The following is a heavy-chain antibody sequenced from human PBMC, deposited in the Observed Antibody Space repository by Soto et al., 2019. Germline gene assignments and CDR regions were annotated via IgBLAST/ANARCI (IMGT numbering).Heavy chain of an antibody. D-gene: IGHD3-10*01. CDR3: AVILLLFGESGPYYYYGMDV. J-gene: IGHJ6*02. CDR1: GYSFTSYW. Sequence: PGESLKISCKGSGYSFTSYWISWVRQMPGKGLEWMGRIDPSDSYTNYSPSFQGHVTISADKSISTAYLQWSSLKASDTAMYYCAVILLLFGESGPYYYYGMDVWGQGTTVTVSS. V-gene: IGHV5-10-1*01. CDR2: IDPSDSYT.